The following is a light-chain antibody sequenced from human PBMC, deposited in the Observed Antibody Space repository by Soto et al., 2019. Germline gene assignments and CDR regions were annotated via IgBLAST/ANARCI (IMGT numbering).Light chain of an antibody. CDR1: QSVSSSY. Sequence: EIVLTQSPGTLSLSPGERATLSCRASQSVSSSYLAWYQQKPGQAPRLLIYDSTNRAAGIPARFSGSRSGTDFTLTISSVEPEDFAMYYCHQRNQFGQGTRLEIK. J-gene: IGKJ5*01. CDR2: DST. V-gene: IGKV3D-20*02. CDR3: HQRNQ.